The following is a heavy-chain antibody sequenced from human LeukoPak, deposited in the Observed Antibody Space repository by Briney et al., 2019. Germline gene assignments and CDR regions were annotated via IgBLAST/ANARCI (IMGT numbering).Heavy chain of an antibody. CDR1: GFTFNSYA. V-gene: IGHV3-30-3*01. D-gene: IGHD2-15*01. CDR2: ISYDGSNE. J-gene: IGHJ4*02. Sequence: GGSLRLSCAASGFTFNSYAMHWVRQAPGKGPEWVAVISYDGSNEYYADSVRGRFTISRDNSKNTVYLQMNSLRPEDTAVYYCASDRAYCSGGSCYSGLDYWGQGTLVTVSS. CDR3: ASDRAYCSGGSCYSGLDY.